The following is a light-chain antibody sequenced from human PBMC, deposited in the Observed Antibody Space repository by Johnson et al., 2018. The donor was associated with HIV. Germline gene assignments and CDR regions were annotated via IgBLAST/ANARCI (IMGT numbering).Light chain of an antibody. CDR2: DSD. CDR1: TSNIGNNY. V-gene: IGLV1-51*01. CDR3: GTWDSSLSAGV. Sequence: QSVLTQPPSVSAAPGQKVTISCSGTTSNIGNNYVSWYQQLPGTAPKLLIYDSDKRPSGIPDRFSGSNSCTSATLGITGLPPGDEADYSCGTWDSSLSAGVFGSGTKVTVL. J-gene: IGLJ1*01.